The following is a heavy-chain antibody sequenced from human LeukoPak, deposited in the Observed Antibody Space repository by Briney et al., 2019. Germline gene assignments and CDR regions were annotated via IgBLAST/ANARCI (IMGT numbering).Heavy chain of an antibody. CDR2: INPSGGST. Sequence: ASVKVSCKASGYTFTSYYMHWVRQAPGQGLEWMGIINPSGGSTSYAQKFQGRVTMTRDTSTSTVYMELSSLRSEDTAVYYCARDSKVDCSGGSCYGIPDYWGQGTLVTVSS. D-gene: IGHD2-15*01. CDR3: ARDSKVDCSGGSCYGIPDY. J-gene: IGHJ4*02. CDR1: GYTFTSYY. V-gene: IGHV1-46*01.